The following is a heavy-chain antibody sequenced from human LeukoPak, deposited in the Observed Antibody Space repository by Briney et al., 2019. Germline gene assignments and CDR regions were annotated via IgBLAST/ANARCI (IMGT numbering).Heavy chain of an antibody. CDR2: INPNSGGT. CDR3: AGLGYCSSTSCYASNFDF. V-gene: IGHV1-2*02. CDR1: GYTFTGYY. J-gene: IGHJ4*02. Sequence: EAPVKVSCKASGYTFTGYYMHWVRQAPGQGLEWMGWINPNSGGTNYAQKFQGRVTMTRDTSISTAYMELSRLRSDDTAVYYCAGLGYCSSTSCYASNFDFWGQGTLVTVSS. D-gene: IGHD2-2*01.